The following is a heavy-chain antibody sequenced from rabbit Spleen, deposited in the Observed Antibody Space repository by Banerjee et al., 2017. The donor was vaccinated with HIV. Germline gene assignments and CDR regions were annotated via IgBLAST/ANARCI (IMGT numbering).Heavy chain of an antibody. D-gene: IGHD8-1*01. CDR1: GFSFNSGYD. Sequence: QSLEESGGGLVKPGASLTLTCKASGFSFNSGYDMRWVRQAPGKGLEWIACIYAGSSSGFTYSATWAKGRFTCSKTSSTTVTLQMTSLTVADTATYFCARDAGSSFSTYGMDLWGPGTLVTVS. J-gene: IGHJ6*01. CDR3: ARDAGSSFSTYGMDL. V-gene: IGHV1S40*01. CDR2: IYAGSSSGFT.